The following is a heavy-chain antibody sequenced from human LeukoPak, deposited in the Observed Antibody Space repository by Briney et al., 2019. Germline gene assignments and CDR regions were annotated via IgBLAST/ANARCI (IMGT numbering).Heavy chain of an antibody. J-gene: IGHJ3*02. D-gene: IGHD6-13*01. Sequence: SETLSLTCTVSGGSISSSSYYWSWIRQPPGKGLEWIGYIYYSGSTNYNPSLKSRVTISVDTSKNQFSLKLSSVTAADTAVYYCARAGNSSSLSAFDIWGQGTMVTVSS. CDR1: GGSISSSSYY. CDR2: IYYSGST. CDR3: ARAGNSSSLSAFDI. V-gene: IGHV4-61*01.